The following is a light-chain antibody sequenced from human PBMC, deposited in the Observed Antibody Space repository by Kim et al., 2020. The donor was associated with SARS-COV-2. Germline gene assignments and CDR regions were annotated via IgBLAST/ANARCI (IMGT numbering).Light chain of an antibody. Sequence: SSELTQPPSVSVAPGKTARITCGGNNIGSKSVHWYQQKPGQAPVLVIYYDSDRPSGIPERFSGSNSGNTATLTISRVEAGDEADYYCQLWDFTSDYVFGTGTKVTVL. CDR3: QLWDFTSDYV. CDR1: NIGSKS. V-gene: IGLV3-21*04. CDR2: YDS. J-gene: IGLJ1*01.